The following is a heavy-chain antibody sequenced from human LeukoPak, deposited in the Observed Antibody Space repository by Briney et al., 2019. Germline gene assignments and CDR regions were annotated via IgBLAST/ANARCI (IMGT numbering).Heavy chain of an antibody. V-gene: IGHV3-23*01. CDR1: GFTFSNYA. CDR3: AKLKGMAVRNWYFDF. J-gene: IGHJ2*01. CDR2: ISGSGGST. D-gene: IGHD2-8*01. Sequence: GGSLRLSCAASGFTFSNYAMSWVRQAPGKGLEWVSSISGSGGSTDYADSVKGRFTISRDNSKNTLYLQMNTLRAEDTAVYYCAKLKGMAVRNWYFDFWGRGTLVTVSS.